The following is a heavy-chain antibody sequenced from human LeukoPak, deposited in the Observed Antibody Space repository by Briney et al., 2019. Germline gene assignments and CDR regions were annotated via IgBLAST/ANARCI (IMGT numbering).Heavy chain of an antibody. CDR2: IYSGGST. CDR1: GFTFSSYA. D-gene: IGHD3-22*01. V-gene: IGHV3-53*01. Sequence: GGSLRLSCAASGFTFSSYAMSWVRQAPGKGLEWVSVIYSGGSTSYADSVKGRFTISRDNSKNTLYLQMNSLRAEDTAVYYCASYHDSSGNAFDIWGQGTMVTVSS. CDR3: ASYHDSSGNAFDI. J-gene: IGHJ3*02.